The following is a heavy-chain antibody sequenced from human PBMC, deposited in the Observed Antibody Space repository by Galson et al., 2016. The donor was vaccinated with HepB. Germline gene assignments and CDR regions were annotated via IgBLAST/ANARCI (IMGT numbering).Heavy chain of an antibody. Sequence: SLRLSCADSGFTFIGFSTYYFNWVRQAPGKGLEWVSSISSRSDYILYADSVKGRFTVSRDNAKMSLYLQMNSLRAEDTALYFCARGGYCSGATCYADFDYLGHGTLVTVSS. D-gene: IGHD2-15*01. CDR1: GFTFIGFSTYY. CDR2: ISSRSDYI. V-gene: IGHV3-21*01. J-gene: IGHJ4*01. CDR3: ARGGYCSGATCYADFDY.